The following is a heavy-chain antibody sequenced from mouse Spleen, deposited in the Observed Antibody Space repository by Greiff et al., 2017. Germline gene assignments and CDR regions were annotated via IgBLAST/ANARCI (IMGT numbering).Heavy chain of an antibody. J-gene: IGHJ4*01. D-gene: IGHD1-2*01. Sequence: EVKLMESGAELVKPGASVKLSCTASGFNIKDTYMHWVKQRPEQGLEWIGRIDPANGNTKYDPKFQGKATITADTSSNTAYLQLSSLTSEDTAVYYCARDLRLRGDYSMDYWGQGTSVTVSS. CDR1: GFNIKDTY. CDR3: ARDLRLRGDYSMDY. V-gene: IGHV14-3*02. CDR2: IDPANGNT.